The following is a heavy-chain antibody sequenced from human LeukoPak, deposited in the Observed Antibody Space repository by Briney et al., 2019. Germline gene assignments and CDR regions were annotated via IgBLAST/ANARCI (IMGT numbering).Heavy chain of an antibody. J-gene: IGHJ3*02. D-gene: IGHD3-22*01. Sequence: PGGSLRLSCAASGFTFDDYAMHWVRQAPGKGLEGVSGISWNSGSIGYADSVKGRFTISRDNAKNSLYLQMNSLRAEDMALYYCAKDSSTYYDSEKGAFDIWGQGTMVTVSS. V-gene: IGHV3-9*03. CDR2: ISWNSGSI. CDR1: GFTFDDYA. CDR3: AKDSSTYYDSEKGAFDI.